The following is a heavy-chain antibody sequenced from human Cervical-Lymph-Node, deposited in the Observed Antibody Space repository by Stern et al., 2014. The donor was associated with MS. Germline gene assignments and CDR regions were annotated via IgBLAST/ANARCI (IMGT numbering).Heavy chain of an antibody. J-gene: IGHJ5*02. D-gene: IGHD6-19*01. CDR2: INPNSGGT. CDR1: GYTFTAYY. CDR3: ARGRGYSSGWVNWFDP. V-gene: IGHV1-2*06. Sequence: QVQLVQSGTEVKKSGASVKVSCKASGYTFTAYYLHWVRQAPGQGLEWLGPINPNSGGTKYAQKVQEQGTMTRDTSNRTSYMEHDRLQSDDTAMYYCARGRGYSSGWVNWFDPWGQGTLVTVSS.